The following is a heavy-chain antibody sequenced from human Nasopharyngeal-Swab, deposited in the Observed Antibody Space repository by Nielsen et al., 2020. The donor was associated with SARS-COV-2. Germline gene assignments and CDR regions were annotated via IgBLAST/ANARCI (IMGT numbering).Heavy chain of an antibody. J-gene: IGHJ4*02. D-gene: IGHD7-27*01. V-gene: IGHV4-39*07. CDR2: IYYSGST. CDR1: GGSISSSSYY. Sequence: SETLSLTCTVSGGSISSSSYYWGWIRQPPGKGLVWIGSIYYSGSTYYNPSHKRRVTISVDTSKNQFSLKLSSVTAADTAVYYWARARLGGRSNGFFFSGEFDYWGQGTLVTVSS. CDR3: ARARLGGRSNGFFFSGEFDY.